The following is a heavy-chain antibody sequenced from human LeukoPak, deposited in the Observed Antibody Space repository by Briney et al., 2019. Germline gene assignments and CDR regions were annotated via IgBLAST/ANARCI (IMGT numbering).Heavy chain of an antibody. CDR1: GFTFSGHG. Sequence: QPGRSLRLSCVASGFTFSGHGMHWVRQAPGKGLEWVAVIWYDGSNKYHANSVKGRFTISRDNSKNTLYLQMNSLRVEDTAVYYCARATPDYYGMDVWGQGTTVTVSS. CDR3: ARATPDYYGMDV. V-gene: IGHV3-33*01. CDR2: IWYDGSNK. J-gene: IGHJ6*02.